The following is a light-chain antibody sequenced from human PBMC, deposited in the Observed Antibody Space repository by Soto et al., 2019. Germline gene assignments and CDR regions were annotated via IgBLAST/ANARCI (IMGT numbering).Light chain of an antibody. CDR3: QQRNVWPPIT. J-gene: IGKJ5*01. CDR1: QSIHTS. CDR2: DSN. Sequence: VLTQSPATLSLSPGERATLSCRASQSIHTSLAWYQQKSGKPPRLVIYDSNLTANGVPDSFGGSRSGTEFSLTINSLEPEDFAVYYCQQRNVWPPITFGQGTRLEIK. V-gene: IGKV3-11*01.